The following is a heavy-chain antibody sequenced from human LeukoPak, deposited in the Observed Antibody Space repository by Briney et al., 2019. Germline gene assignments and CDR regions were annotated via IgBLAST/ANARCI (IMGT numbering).Heavy chain of an antibody. V-gene: IGHV4-59*08. Sequence: PSETLSLTCIVSGGSISSYYWTWIRQPPGKGLEWIGYIHYSGSTKYNPSLERRVTISVDTSTYQFFLQLSSVAAADTAVYYCAGYCSGGSCPDSWGQGTLVTVSS. D-gene: IGHD2-15*01. CDR3: AGYCSGGSCPDS. CDR1: GGSISSYY. J-gene: IGHJ5*02. CDR2: IHYSGST.